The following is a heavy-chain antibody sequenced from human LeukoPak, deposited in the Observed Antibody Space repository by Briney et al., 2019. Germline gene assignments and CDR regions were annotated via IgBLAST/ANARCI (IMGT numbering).Heavy chain of an antibody. D-gene: IGHD2-2*01. Sequence: GGSLRLSCAASGFTFSSYSMNWVRQAPGKGLEWVSSISSSSSYIYYADSVKGRFTISRDNAKNSLYLQMNSLRAEDTAVYYCARGYCSSTSCPNGMDAWGQGTTVTVSS. CDR3: ARGYCSSTSCPNGMDA. V-gene: IGHV3-21*01. CDR2: ISSSSSYI. CDR1: GFTFSSYS. J-gene: IGHJ6*02.